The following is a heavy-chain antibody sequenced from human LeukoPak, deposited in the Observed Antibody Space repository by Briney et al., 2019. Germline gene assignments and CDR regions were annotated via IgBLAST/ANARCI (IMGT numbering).Heavy chain of an antibody. CDR1: GYSISSGYY. D-gene: IGHD5-12*01. CDR2: MFHSGTT. V-gene: IGHV4-38-2*02. J-gene: IGHJ6*03. Sequence: SETLSLTCTVSGYSISSGYYWGWIRQPPGKGLEWIGSMFHSGTTYYNPSLKSRVTISVDTSKNHFSLKLSSVTAADTAVYYCARATSSYFYYMDVWGKGTTVTISS. CDR3: ARATSSYFYYMDV.